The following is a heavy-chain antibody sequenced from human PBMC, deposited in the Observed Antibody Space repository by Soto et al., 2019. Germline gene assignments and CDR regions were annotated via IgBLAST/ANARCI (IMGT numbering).Heavy chain of an antibody. V-gene: IGHV3-23*01. CDR1: GFTFSSYA. J-gene: IGHJ4*02. CDR3: AKDKSGWDFGYFDY. CDR2: ISGSGGST. D-gene: IGHD1-26*01. Sequence: GGSLRLSCAASGFTFSSYAMSWVRQAPGKGLEWVSAISGSGGSTYHADSVKGRFTISRDNSKNTLYLQMNSLRAEDTAVYYCAKDKSGWDFGYFDYWGQGTLVTVSS.